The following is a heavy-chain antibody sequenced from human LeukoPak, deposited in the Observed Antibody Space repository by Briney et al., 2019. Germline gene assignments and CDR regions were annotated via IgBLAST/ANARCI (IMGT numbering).Heavy chain of an antibody. J-gene: IGHJ4*02. CDR3: ARVVVRGVIIQLGLQDFDY. Sequence: VSVKVSCKASGYTFTSYYMHWVRQAPGQGLEWMGIINPSGGSTSYAQKFQGRVTMTTDTSTSTAYMELRSLRSDDTAVYYCARVVVRGVIIQLGLQDFDYWGQGTLVTVSS. V-gene: IGHV1-46*01. D-gene: IGHD3-10*01. CDR2: INPSGGST. CDR1: GYTFTSYY.